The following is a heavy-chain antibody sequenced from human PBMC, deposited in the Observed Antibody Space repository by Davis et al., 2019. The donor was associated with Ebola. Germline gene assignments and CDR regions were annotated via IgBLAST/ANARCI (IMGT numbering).Heavy chain of an antibody. J-gene: IGHJ6*02. CDR3: ATWSGAV. Sequence: GESLKISCAASGFSFSNAWMSWVCQAPGKGLECVGRVKSKTDGGTTDYAAPVKGRFTIPRDDSRNTLYLQMNSLQTEDTAVYYCATWSGAVWGQGTTVTVSS. CDR1: GFSFSNAW. V-gene: IGHV3-15*01. CDR2: VKSKTDGGTT. D-gene: IGHD3-10*01.